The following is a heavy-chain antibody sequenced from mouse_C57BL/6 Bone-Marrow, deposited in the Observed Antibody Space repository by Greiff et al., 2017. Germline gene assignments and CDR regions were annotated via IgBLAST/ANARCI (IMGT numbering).Heavy chain of an antibody. Sequence: QVQLQQSGPELVKPGASVKISCKASGYAFSSSWMNWVKQRPGKGLEWIGRIYPGDGDTNYNGKFKGKATLTADKSSSTAYMQLSSLTSEDSAVYFCALWLRRGNYFDYWGKGTTLTVSS. V-gene: IGHV1-82*01. D-gene: IGHD2-2*01. CDR3: ALWLRRGNYFDY. CDR1: GYAFSSSW. CDR2: IYPGDGDT. J-gene: IGHJ2*01.